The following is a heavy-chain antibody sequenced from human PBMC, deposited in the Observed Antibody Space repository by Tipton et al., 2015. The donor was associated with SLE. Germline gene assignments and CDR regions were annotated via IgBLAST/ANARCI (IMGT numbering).Heavy chain of an antibody. D-gene: IGHD6-13*01. CDR1: GGSFSGYY. CDR2: INHSGST. V-gene: IGHV4-34*01. CDR3: ARGRSSWDD. J-gene: IGHJ4*02. Sequence: TLSLTCAVYGGSFSGYYWSWIRQPPGKGLEWIGEINHSGSTNYNPSLKSRVTIPVDTSKNQFSLKLSSVTAADTAVYYCARGRSSWDDWGQGTLVTVSS.